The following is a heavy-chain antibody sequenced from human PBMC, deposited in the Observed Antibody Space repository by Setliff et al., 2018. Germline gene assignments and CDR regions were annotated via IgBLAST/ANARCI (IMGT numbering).Heavy chain of an antibody. CDR1: GYTFRNYA. D-gene: IGHD1-26*01. V-gene: IGHV1-2*04. CDR2: INPNSGGT. CDR3: ARGGYSGSYDFDP. J-gene: IGHJ5*02. Sequence: ASVKVSCKASGYTFRNYAFAWVRQAPGQGLEWMGWINPNSGGTNYAQKFQGWVTMTRDTSISTAYMELSRLRSDDTAVYYCARGGYSGSYDFDPWGQGTLVTVSS.